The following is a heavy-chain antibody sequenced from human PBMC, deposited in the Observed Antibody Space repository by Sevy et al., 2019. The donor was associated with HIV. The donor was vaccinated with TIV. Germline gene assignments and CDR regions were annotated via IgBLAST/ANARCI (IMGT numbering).Heavy chain of an antibody. V-gene: IGHV3-30*04. J-gene: IGHJ4*01. Sequence: GASLKISCAASGFTFGNHAIHWVRQAPGKGLEWVAIISFDGRNEHYAGSVKGRFTISRDNSKKTVCLQMTNLRSEDAAVYYCARDHCTDGVCFRSGYFDYWGQGTLVTVSS. CDR3: ARDHCTDGVCFRSGYFDY. D-gene: IGHD2-8*01. CDR1: GFTFGNHA. CDR2: ISFDGRNE.